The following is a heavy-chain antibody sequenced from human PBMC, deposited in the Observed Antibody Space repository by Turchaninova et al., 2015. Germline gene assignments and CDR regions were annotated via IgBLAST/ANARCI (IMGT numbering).Heavy chain of an antibody. CDR2: TYRGDK. D-gene: IGHD3-3*01. V-gene: IGHV2-5*04. CDR3: VLESVLGXAIIXX. CDR1: GLSLSARGVG. J-gene: IGHJ4*02. Sequence: QITLKESGPTLVNPTQTLTLTCKFSGLSLSARGVGVGWIRQPPGKALEWVARTYRGDKRYSKSLRKRLTITEDASTSQVVLTMTDLDPVDTGTXXCVLESVLGXAIIXXWGQGXLVTVSS.